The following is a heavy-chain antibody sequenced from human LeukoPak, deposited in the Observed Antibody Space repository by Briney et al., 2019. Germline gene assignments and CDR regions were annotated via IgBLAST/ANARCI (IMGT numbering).Heavy chain of an antibody. D-gene: IGHD6-19*01. J-gene: IGHJ4*02. CDR1: GGSISSSNW. CDR3: ARKIAVAPHYFDY. CDR2: IYHSGST. Sequence: PSETLSLTCAVPGGSISSSNWWSWVRQPPGKGLEWIGEIYHSGSTNYNPSLKSRVTISLDKSKNQFSLKLSSVTAADTAVYYCARKIAVAPHYFDYWGQGTLVTVSS. V-gene: IGHV4-4*02.